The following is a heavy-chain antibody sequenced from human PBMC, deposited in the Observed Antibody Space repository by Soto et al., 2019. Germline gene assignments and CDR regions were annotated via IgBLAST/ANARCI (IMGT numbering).Heavy chain of an antibody. CDR3: ARRGAVPGLHY. J-gene: IGHJ4*02. CDR2: INSDGSST. V-gene: IGHV3-74*01. CDR1: GFTFSSYW. D-gene: IGHD6-19*01. Sequence: EVQLVESGGGLVQPGGSLRVSCAASGFTFSSYWMHWVRQAAGKGLVWVSRINSDGSSTSYADSVKGRFTISRDNAKNTLYLQMNSLRAEDTAIYYCARRGAVPGLHYWGQGTLVTVSS.